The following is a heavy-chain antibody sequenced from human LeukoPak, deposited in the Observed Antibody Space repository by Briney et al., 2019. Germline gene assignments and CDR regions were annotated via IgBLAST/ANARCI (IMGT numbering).Heavy chain of an antibody. D-gene: IGHD2-2*01. Sequence: ASVKVSCKASGYTFTGYYMHWVRQAPGQGLEWMGWINPNSGGTNYAQKFQGRVTMTRDTSISTAYMELSRLRSDDTAVYYCARDAHIVVVPAAMRLGWFDPWGQGTLVTVSS. CDR3: ARDAHIVVVPAAMRLGWFDP. J-gene: IGHJ5*02. CDR1: GYTFTGYY. CDR2: INPNSGGT. V-gene: IGHV1-2*02.